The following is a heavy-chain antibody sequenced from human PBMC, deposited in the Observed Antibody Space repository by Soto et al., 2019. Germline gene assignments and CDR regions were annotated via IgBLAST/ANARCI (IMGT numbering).Heavy chain of an antibody. CDR2: ISGSGGST. D-gene: IGHD6-19*01. CDR1: GFTFSSYA. J-gene: IGHJ4*02. V-gene: IGHV3-23*01. Sequence: EVQLLESGGGLVQPGGSLRLSCAASGFTFSSYAMSWVRQAPGKGLEWVLAISGSGGSTYYADSVKGRFTISRDNSKNTLYLKMNSLRAEDTAVYYCAKDSLRLDSGYDFRIAVAGLFDYWGQGTLVTVSS. CDR3: AKDSLRLDSGYDFRIAVAGLFDY.